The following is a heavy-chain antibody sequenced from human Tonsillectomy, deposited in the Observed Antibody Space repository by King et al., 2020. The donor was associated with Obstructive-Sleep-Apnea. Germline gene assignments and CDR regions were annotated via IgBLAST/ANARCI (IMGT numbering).Heavy chain of an antibody. D-gene: IGHD6-6*01. V-gene: IGHV3-11*01. CDR3: ARDASAMEARFDS. J-gene: IGHJ4*02. CDR1: GFTFSNYY. CDR2: MSSSGSTI. Sequence: VQLVESGGGLVKPGGSLKLSCAASGFTFSNYYMSWIRQAPGKGLEWVSYMSSSGSTIYYADSVKGRFTIPRDNAKNSLYLQINTLRAEDTAVYYCARDASAMEARFDSWGQGTLVTVSA.